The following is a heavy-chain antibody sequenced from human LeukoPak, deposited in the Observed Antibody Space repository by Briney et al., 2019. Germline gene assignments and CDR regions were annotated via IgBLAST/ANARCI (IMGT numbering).Heavy chain of an antibody. CDR1: GFTFSSYW. J-gene: IGHJ6*03. D-gene: IGHD5-18*01. CDR2: IKQDGSEK. Sequence: QSGGSLRLSCAASGFTFSSYWMSWVRQAPGKGLEWVANIKQDGSEKYYVDSVKGRFTISRDNAKNSLYLQMNSLRAEDTAVYYCAKSSYGPYYYYYMDVWGKGTTVTVSS. CDR3: AKSSYGPYYYYYMDV. V-gene: IGHV3-7*01.